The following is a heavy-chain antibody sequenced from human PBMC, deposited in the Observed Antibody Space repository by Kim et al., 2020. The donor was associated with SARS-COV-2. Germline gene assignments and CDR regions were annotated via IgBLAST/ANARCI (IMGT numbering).Heavy chain of an antibody. D-gene: IGHD1-26*01. J-gene: IGHJ3*02. V-gene: IGHV4-59*01. Sequence: HNPTRKSRVTISVDTPKNQFSLKLSSVTAADTAVYYWARVISGQGAFDIWGQGTMVTVSS. CDR3: ARVISGQGAFDI.